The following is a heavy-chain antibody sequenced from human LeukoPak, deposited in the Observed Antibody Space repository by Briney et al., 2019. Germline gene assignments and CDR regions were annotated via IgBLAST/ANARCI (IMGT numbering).Heavy chain of an antibody. CDR3: ARDNWLRFFYYYYYYMDV. CDR1: GFTFSSYW. D-gene: IGHD5-12*01. J-gene: IGHJ6*03. V-gene: IGHV3-7*01. CDR2: IKQDGSEK. Sequence: GGSLRLSCAASGFTFSSYWMSWVRQAPGKGLEWVANIKQDGSEKYYVDSVKGRFTISRDNAKNSLYLQMNSLRAEDTAVYYCARDNWLRFFYYYYYYMDVWGKGTTVTISS.